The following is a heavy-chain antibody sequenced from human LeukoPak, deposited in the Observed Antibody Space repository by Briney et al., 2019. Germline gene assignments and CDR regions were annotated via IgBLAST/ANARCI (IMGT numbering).Heavy chain of an antibody. J-gene: IGHJ4*02. CDR3: ARAPRTNGKYYFDY. D-gene: IGHD2-8*01. V-gene: IGHV3-21*01. Sequence: GGSLRLSCAASGFTFSSYSMKWVRQAPGKGLEWVSSISSSSSYIYYADSVKGRFTISRDNAKNSLYLQMNSLRAEDTAVYYCARAPRTNGKYYFDYWGQGTLVTVSS. CDR2: ISSSSSYI. CDR1: GFTFSSYS.